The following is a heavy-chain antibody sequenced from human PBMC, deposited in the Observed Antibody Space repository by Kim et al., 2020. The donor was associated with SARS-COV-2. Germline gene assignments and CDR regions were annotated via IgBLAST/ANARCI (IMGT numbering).Heavy chain of an antibody. CDR3: ARVPTRGRRGYYYGMDV. J-gene: IGHJ6*02. Sequence: ASVKVSCKASGYTFTSYDINWVRQATGQGLEWMGWMNPNSGNTGYAQKFQGRVTMTRNTSISTAYMELSSLRSEDTAVYYCARVPTRGRRGYYYGMDVWGQGTTVTVSS. D-gene: IGHD2-15*01. CDR2: MNPNSGNT. CDR1: GYTFTSYD. V-gene: IGHV1-8*01.